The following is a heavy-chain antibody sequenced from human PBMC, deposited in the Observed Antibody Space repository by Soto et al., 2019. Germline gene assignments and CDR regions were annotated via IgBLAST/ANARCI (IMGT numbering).Heavy chain of an antibody. V-gene: IGHV1-69*06. CDR3: ARERGDYYDSSGYPTDY. J-gene: IGHJ4*02. D-gene: IGHD3-22*01. CDR2: IIPIFGTA. CDR1: GGTFSSYA. Sequence: QVQLVQSGAEVKKPGSSVKVSCKASGGTFSSYAISWVRQAPGQGLEWMGGIIPIFGTANYAQKFQGRVTITADKSTSTAYMERSSLRSEDTAVYYCARERGDYYDSSGYPTDYWGQGTLVTVSS.